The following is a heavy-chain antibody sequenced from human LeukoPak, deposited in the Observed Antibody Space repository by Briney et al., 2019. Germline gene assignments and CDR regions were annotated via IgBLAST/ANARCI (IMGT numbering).Heavy chain of an antibody. D-gene: IGHD3-10*01. CDR3: ARDLSGSYMSDY. CDR1: GFTFSNYA. V-gene: IGHV3-30-3*01. J-gene: IGHJ4*02. Sequence: GGSLRLSCAASGFTFSNYAMHWARQAPGKGLEWVAFISHDRSDNCHADSVKGRFTISRDNSKNTLYLQMNSLTDEDTAVYYCARDLSGSYMSDYWGQGTLVTVSS. CDR2: ISHDRSDN.